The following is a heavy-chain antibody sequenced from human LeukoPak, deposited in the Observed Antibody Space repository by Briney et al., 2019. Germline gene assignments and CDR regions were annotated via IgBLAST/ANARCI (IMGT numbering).Heavy chain of an antibody. CDR3: ARVGGSGSYYNPLLDY. CDR1: GYTFTSYY. J-gene: IGHJ4*02. V-gene: IGHV1-46*01. Sequence: ASVKVSCKASGYTFTSYYMHWVRQAPGQGLEWMGIINPSGGSTSYAQKFQGRVTMTRDTSTSTVYMELSSLRSEDTAVYYCARVGGSGSYYNPLLDYWGQGTLVTVSS. CDR2: INPSGGST. D-gene: IGHD3-10*01.